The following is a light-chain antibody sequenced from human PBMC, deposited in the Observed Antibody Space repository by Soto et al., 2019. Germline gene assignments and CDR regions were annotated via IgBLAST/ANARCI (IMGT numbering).Light chain of an antibody. CDR2: GAF. J-gene: IGKJ4*01. CDR1: QSVRNH. Sequence: EIVLTQSPATLSLSPGERATLSCRASQSVRNHLAWYKQKPGQAPRLLIYGAFNRATGIPARFSGSGSGTDFTLTISSLELEDLAVYYCQQRANWPPKVTFGGGTKVEIK. CDR3: QQRANWPPKVT. V-gene: IGKV3-11*01.